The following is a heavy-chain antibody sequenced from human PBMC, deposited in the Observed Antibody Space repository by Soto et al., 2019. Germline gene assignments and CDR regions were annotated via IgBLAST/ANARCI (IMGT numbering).Heavy chain of an antibody. Sequence: SETLSLTCTVSGGSISSYYWSWIRRPAGKGLEWIGRIYTSGSTNYNPSLKSRVTMSVDTSKNQFSLKLSSVTAADTAVCYCARGVGSSSWYGRDYGMDVWGQGTTVTVSS. CDR3: ARGVGSSSWYGRDYGMDV. CDR2: IYTSGST. J-gene: IGHJ6*02. V-gene: IGHV4-4*07. D-gene: IGHD6-13*01. CDR1: GGSISSYY.